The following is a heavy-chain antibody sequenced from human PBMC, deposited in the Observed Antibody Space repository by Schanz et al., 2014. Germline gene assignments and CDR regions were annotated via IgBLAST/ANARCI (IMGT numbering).Heavy chain of an antibody. D-gene: IGHD3-9*01. V-gene: IGHV3-23*01. CDR2: ISDSGDTA. CDR3: AKAADWPVTRFDP. Sequence: VHLLESGGGLVEPGGSLRLSCAASGFTFTNYAMSWVRQAPGKGLEWVSLISDSGDTAYYADSVKGRFTISRDNFKGALYLQMSSLRADDTAVYYCAKAADWPVTRFDPWGQGTLVTVSS. CDR1: GFTFTNYA. J-gene: IGHJ5*02.